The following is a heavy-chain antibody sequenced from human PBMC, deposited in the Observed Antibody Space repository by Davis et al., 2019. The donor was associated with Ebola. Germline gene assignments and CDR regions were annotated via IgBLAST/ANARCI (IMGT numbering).Heavy chain of an antibody. D-gene: IGHD6-19*01. CDR2: IWDDGSNK. CDR1: GFTLSGYD. J-gene: IGHJ4*02. CDR3: AKKPQYSSGQNKPFDY. V-gene: IGHV3-33*06. Sequence: GESLKISCAASGFTLSGYDMNWVRQAPGKGLQWVAVIWDDGSNKYYADSVKGRFTISRDNSKNTLYLQMNSLRAEETAVYYCAKKPQYSSGQNKPFDYWGQGTLVTVSS.